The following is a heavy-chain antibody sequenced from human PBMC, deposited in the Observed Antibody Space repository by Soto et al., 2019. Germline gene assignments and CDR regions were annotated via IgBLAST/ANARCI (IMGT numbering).Heavy chain of an antibody. CDR1: GYTFIGYY. D-gene: IGHD2-8*01. Sequence: ASVKVSCKASGYTFIGYYIHWVRQAPGQGLEWMGWINPNSGGTNYAQKFQGWVAMTRDTSISTAYMELSRLRSDDTAVYFCARGVMAKGFGYYFDYWGQGALVTVSS. V-gene: IGHV1-2*04. CDR2: INPNSGGT. CDR3: ARGVMAKGFGYYFDY. J-gene: IGHJ4*02.